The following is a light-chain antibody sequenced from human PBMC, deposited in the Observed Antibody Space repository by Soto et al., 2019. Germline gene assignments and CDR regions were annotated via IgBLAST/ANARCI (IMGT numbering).Light chain of an antibody. CDR2: GAS. Sequence: EIVMTQSPATLSVSPGERATLPCRASQSVSSDLAWYQQKPGQAPRLLIYGASTRATGIPARFTGSGSGTEFTLTISSLEPEDFAVYYCQQRSNWPPTFGPGTKVDI. CDR1: QSVSSD. J-gene: IGKJ3*01. V-gene: IGKV3-11*01. CDR3: QQRSNWPPT.